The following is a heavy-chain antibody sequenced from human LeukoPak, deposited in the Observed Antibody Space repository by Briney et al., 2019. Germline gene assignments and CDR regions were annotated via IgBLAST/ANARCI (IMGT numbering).Heavy chain of an antibody. CDR3: ATELRWKEY. Sequence: ASVKVSCKASGYTFTSYDINRVRQATGQGLEWLEWMNPNSGNTGYAQKFQGRVTMTSDTSIDTAYMELSGLRSEDTAVYYCATELRWKEYWGQGTLVTVSS. J-gene: IGHJ4*02. V-gene: IGHV1-8*01. D-gene: IGHD4-23*01. CDR1: GYTFTSYD. CDR2: MNPNSGNT.